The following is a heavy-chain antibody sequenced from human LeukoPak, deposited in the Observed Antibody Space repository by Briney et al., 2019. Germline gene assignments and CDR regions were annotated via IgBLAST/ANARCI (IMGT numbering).Heavy chain of an antibody. CDR3: ARDQISINALDM. V-gene: IGHV4-59*11. J-gene: IGHJ3*02. Sequence: PSETLSLTCNVSGASISGHYLTWIRQPPGKGLEWIGYISYIGSTNYNPSLKSRVTISVDTSKNQFSLELRSVTAADTAVYYCARDQISINALDMWSQGTMVTVSS. CDR1: GASISGHY. CDR2: ISYIGST. D-gene: IGHD1-14*01.